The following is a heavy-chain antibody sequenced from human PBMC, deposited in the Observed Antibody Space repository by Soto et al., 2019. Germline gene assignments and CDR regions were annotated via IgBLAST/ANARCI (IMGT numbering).Heavy chain of an antibody. J-gene: IGHJ6*03. CDR2: INPNSAVT. Sequence: QVQLVQSEAEAKKPGASVTVSCRSSGDTFTDYYMHWVRQAPGQGLEWRGWINPNSAVTKYAQKFQGGGTVNRETSIKTVYMQRSRVRTDDTAVYYCARESGGATATLDYYYFYMGVWGTGTTVTVFS. CDR1: GDTFTDYY. V-gene: IGHV1-2*02. D-gene: IGHD1-26*01. CDR3: ARESGGATATLDYYYFYMGV.